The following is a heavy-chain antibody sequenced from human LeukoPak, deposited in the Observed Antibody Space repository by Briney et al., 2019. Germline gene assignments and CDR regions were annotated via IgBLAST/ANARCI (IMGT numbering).Heavy chain of an antibody. V-gene: IGHV3-30-3*01. D-gene: IGHD3-3*01. CDR2: ISYDGSNK. CDR3: AREGPGGGGYDFWSGYLASWFDP. CDR1: GFTFSSYA. Sequence: GGSLRLSCAASGFTFSSYAMHWVRQAPGKGLEWVAVISYDGSNKYYADSVKGRFTISRDNSKNTLYLQMNSLRAEDTAVYYCAREGPGGGGYDFWSGYLASWFDPWGQGTLVTVSS. J-gene: IGHJ5*02.